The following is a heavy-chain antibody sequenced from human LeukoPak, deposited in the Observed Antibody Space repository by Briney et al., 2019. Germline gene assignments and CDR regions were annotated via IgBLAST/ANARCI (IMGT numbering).Heavy chain of an antibody. CDR1: GFTFSSYW. CDR2: INSDGSST. CDR3: VRTLAYYYDSGGFDY. D-gene: IGHD3-22*01. J-gene: IGHJ4*02. V-gene: IGHV3-74*01. Sequence: GWSLRLSCAASGFTFSSYWMHWVRQVPGKGLVWVSRINSDGSSTNYADPVRGRFTISRDNAKNTLFLQMNGLRAEDTAVYYCVRTLAYYYDSGGFDYWGQGTLVTVSS.